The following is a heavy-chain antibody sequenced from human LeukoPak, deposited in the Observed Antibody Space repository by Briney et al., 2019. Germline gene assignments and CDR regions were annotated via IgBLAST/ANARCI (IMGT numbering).Heavy chain of an antibody. Sequence: PGGSLRLSCTASGFSLTTYSMNWVRQAPGKGLEWVSYISSSGTTIYYADSGKGRFTISRDNAKNSLYLQMNSLRAEDTAVYYCARDSGYDGWGQGTLVTVSS. CDR2: ISSSGTTI. CDR1: GFSLTTYS. CDR3: ARDSGYDG. V-gene: IGHV3-48*04. J-gene: IGHJ4*02. D-gene: IGHD5-12*01.